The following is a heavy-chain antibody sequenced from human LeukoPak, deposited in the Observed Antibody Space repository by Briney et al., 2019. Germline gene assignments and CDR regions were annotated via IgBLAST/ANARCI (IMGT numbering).Heavy chain of an antibody. V-gene: IGHV1-46*01. CDR2: INPSGGST. D-gene: IGHD6-19*01. CDR1: GYTLTELS. CDR3: ARDRTIAVAGSTHFDY. J-gene: IGHJ4*02. Sequence: ASVKVSCKVSGYTLTELSMHWVRQAPGQGLEWMGIINPSGGSTSYAQKFQGRVTMTRDMSTSTVYMELSSLRSEDTAVYYCARDRTIAVAGSTHFDYWGQGTLVTVSS.